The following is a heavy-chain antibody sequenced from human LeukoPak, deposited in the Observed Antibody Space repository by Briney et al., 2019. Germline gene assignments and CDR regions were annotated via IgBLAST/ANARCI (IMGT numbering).Heavy chain of an antibody. CDR3: ARDPSSTGYY. J-gene: IGHJ4*02. CDR1: GYSISTGYY. V-gene: IGHV4-38-2*02. D-gene: IGHD4-17*01. Sequence: SXTXAVSGYSISTGYYWGWSRQPPGEGLGWIGNIRHSGGNYYNPSLKGRVTISLDTSKNQFSLRLTSLTAADTAVYYCARDPSSTGYYWGQGILVIVSS. CDR2: IRHSGGN.